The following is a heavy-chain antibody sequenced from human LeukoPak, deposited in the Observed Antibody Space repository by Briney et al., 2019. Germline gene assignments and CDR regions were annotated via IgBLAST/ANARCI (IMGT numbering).Heavy chain of an antibody. V-gene: IGHV1-69*13. D-gene: IGHD4-23*01. CDR3: ARDVPIGNKRYYYYYMDV. Sequence: ASVKVSCKASGGTSSSYAISWVRQAPGQGLEWMGGIIPIFGTANYAQKFQGRVTITADESTSTAYMELSSLRSEDTAVYYCARDVPIGNKRYYYYYMDVWGKGTTVTVSS. J-gene: IGHJ6*03. CDR1: GGTSSSYA. CDR2: IIPIFGTA.